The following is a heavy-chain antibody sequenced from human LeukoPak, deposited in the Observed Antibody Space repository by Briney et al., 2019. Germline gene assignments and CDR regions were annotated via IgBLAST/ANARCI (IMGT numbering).Heavy chain of an antibody. J-gene: IGHJ6*02. CDR3: TVDTAMVTFYYYGMDV. CDR2: IRSKAYGGTT. CDR1: GFTFGDYA. Sequence: PGRSLRLSCTASGFTFGDYAMNWVRQAPGKGLEWVGFIRSKAYGGTTEYAASVKGRFTISRDDSKSIAYLQMNSLKTEDTAVYYCTVDTAMVTFYYYGMDVWGQGTTDTVSS. V-gene: IGHV3-49*04. D-gene: IGHD5-18*01.